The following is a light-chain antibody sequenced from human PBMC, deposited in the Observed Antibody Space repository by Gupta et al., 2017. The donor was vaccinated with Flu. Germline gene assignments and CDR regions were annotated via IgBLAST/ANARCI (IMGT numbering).Light chain of an antibody. J-gene: IGKJ5*01. Sequence: DIKMTQSPSSLSASIGDRVTITCRASQGIRNDVAWYQQKPGKAPKRLMYATSTLQSGVPSRFSGSGSGTEFTLTISGLQPEDYATYYCLQHNSFPLTFGQGTQLDIK. CDR2: ATS. V-gene: IGKV1-17*01. CDR1: QGIRND. CDR3: LQHNSFPLT.